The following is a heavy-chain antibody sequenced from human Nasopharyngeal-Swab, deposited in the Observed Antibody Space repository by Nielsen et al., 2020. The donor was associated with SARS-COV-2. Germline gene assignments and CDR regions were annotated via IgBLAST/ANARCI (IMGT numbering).Heavy chain of an antibody. V-gene: IGHV3-23*01. CDR2: ISGSGGST. CDR1: GFTFSSYA. Sequence: GGSLRLSCAASGFTFSSYAMSWVRQAPGKGLEWVSAISGSGGSTYYADSVKGRFTISRDNSKNTLYLQMNSLRAEDTAVYYCAKDQGLLYDYVWGSYRYTGSYYFDYWGQGTLVTVSS. J-gene: IGHJ4*02. CDR3: AKDQGLLYDYVWGSYRYTGSYYFDY. D-gene: IGHD3-16*02.